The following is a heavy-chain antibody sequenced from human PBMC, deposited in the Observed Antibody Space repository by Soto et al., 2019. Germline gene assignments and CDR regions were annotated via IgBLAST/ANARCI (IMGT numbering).Heavy chain of an antibody. CDR2: ICHGGGA. V-gene: IGHV4-34*01. Sequence: SETLSLTCAVYGGSFSGYCWSWIRQTPGERLEWVGDICHGGGANYNPSLKSRVSFSMDPSKNQFSLKPNSVIAADTAVYYCAGYSNSWSKYVKHWGRGSLVTVSS. J-gene: IGHJ1*01. CDR3: AGYSNSWSKYVKH. D-gene: IGHD6-13*01. CDR1: GGSFSGYC.